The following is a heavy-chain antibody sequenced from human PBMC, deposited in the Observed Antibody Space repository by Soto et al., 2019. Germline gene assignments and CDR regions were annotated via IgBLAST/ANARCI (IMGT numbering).Heavy chain of an antibody. CDR3: AREDPPGLN. CDR1: GYTFTSYG. CDR2: ISAYNGNT. D-gene: IGHD6-25*01. V-gene: IGHV1-18*01. Sequence: QVQLVQSGAEVKKPGASVKVSCKASGYTFTSYGICWVRQAPGQGLEWMGWISAYNGNTNYAQRLQGRVTMTSVPSTCTAHMALRRLRSDDTAVNYSAREDPPGLNWGQGTLVTASS. J-gene: IGHJ4*02.